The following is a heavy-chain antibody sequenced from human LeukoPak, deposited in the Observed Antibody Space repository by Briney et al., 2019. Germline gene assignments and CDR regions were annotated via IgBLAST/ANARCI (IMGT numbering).Heavy chain of an antibody. J-gene: IGHJ4*02. D-gene: IGHD4-23*01. CDR1: GLRFSSYE. CDR2: ISSSGRTI. V-gene: IGHV3-48*03. CDR3: ARDLDGGNSFDY. Sequence: GGSLRLSCAASGLRFSSYEMNWVRQAPGKGLEWVSYISSSGRTIYYADSVKGRFTISRDNAKNSLYLQMNNLRAEDTAIYYCARDLDGGNSFDYWGQGTLVTVSS.